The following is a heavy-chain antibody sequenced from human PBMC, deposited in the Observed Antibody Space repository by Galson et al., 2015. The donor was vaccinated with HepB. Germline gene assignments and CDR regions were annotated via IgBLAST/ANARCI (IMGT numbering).Heavy chain of an antibody. V-gene: IGHV4-34*01. CDR2: INHSGST. Sequence: LEWIGEINHSGSTKYNPSLKSQVTISVDTSKNQFSLKLSSVTAADTAVYYCARAIVSVAAAVGFDYWGQGTLVTVSS. CDR3: ARAIVSVAAAVGFDY. D-gene: IGHD6-13*01. J-gene: IGHJ4*02.